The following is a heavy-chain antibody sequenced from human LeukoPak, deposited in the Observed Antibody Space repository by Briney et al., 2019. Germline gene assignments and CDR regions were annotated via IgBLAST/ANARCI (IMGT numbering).Heavy chain of an antibody. V-gene: IGHV3-48*02. CDR2: ISGGSSTI. D-gene: IGHD3-22*01. Sequence: GGSLRLSCAASGSTFSIYRMNWVRQAPGKGLEWVSYISGGSSTIYHADSVKGRFTISRDNAKNSLYLQMNSLRDEDTAVYYCARDVYDSSGSFDYWGQGTLVTVSS. CDR1: GSTFSIYR. J-gene: IGHJ4*02. CDR3: ARDVYDSSGSFDY.